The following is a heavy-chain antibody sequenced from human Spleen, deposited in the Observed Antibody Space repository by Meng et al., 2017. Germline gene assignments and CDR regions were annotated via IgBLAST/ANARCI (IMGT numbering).Heavy chain of an antibody. CDR3: ARAPDCGGGSCYSYSYYGMDV. D-gene: IGHD2-15*01. CDR1: GFTFSNYW. Sequence: GGSLRLSCAVSGFTFSNYWMHWVRQAPGKGLVWVSRINRDGSLTTYADSVRGRVTISRDNAQNTLYLQMNSLGAEDTAVYYCARAPDCGGGSCYSYSYYGMDVWGQGTMVTVSS. V-gene: IGHV3-74*03. J-gene: IGHJ6*02. CDR2: INRDGSLT.